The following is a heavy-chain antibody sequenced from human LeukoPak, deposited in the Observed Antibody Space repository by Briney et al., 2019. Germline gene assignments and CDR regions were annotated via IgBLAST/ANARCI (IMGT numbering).Heavy chain of an antibody. CDR1: GGSISSYY. CDR3: ARGYRPYYFDY. V-gene: IGHV4-59*01. J-gene: IGHJ4*02. D-gene: IGHD1-26*01. CDR2: IYYSGST. Sequence: SETLSLTCTVSGGSISSYYWSWIRQPPGKGLEWIGYIYYSGSTNYNPSLKSRVTISVDTSKNQFSLKLSSVTAADTAVYYCARGYRPYYFDYWGQGTLVTVSS.